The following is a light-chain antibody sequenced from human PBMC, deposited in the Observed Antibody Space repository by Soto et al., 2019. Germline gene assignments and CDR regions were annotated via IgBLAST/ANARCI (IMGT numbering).Light chain of an antibody. Sequence: DIQMTQSPSTLSASVGDRVIITCRASQSISDWLAWYQQKPGKAPKLLIYDASSLESRVPPRFSGSGSGTEFTLTINSLQPDDSATYYCQQYNSYSFRGGTKVEIK. CDR3: QQYNSYS. CDR1: QSISDW. CDR2: DAS. J-gene: IGKJ4*01. V-gene: IGKV1-5*01.